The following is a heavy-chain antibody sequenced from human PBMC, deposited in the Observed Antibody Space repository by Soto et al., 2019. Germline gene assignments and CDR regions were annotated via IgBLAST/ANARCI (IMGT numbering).Heavy chain of an antibody. CDR2: IISADDHI. CDR3: ARDRESMVGAYFDY. V-gene: IGHV3-21*04. D-gene: IGHD1-26*01. Sequence: EVQLVESGGGLVKPGGSLRLSCAASGFTFSGYSMHWVRQVPGKGLEWVSSIISADDHIFYADSVKGRFTISRDNPKNSLYLQMNSLRAEDTAVYFCARDRESMVGAYFDYWGQGTLVTVSS. CDR1: GFTFSGYS. J-gene: IGHJ4*02.